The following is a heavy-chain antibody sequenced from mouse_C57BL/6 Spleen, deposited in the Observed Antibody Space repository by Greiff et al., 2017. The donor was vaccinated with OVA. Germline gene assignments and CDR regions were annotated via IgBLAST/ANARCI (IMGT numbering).Heavy chain of an antibody. J-gene: IGHJ4*01. D-gene: IGHD2-1*01. CDR2: IRLKSDNYAT. CDR1: GFTFSNYW. V-gene: IGHV6-3*01. CDR3: TRCNYVYYAMDY. Sequence: EVKVEESGGGLVQPGGSMKLSCVASGFTFSNYWMNWVRQSPEKGLEWVAQIRLKSDNYATHYAESVKGRFTISRDDSKSSVYLQMNNLRAEDTGIYYCTRCNYVYYAMDYWGQGTSVTVSS.